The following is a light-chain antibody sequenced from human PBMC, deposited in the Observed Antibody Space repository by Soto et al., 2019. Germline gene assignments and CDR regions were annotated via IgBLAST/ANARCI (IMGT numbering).Light chain of an antibody. CDR1: QSVSSSY. Sequence: EIVLTQSPGTLSLSPGERATLSCRASQSVSSSYLAWYQQKPSQAPRLLIYGASSRATGIPDRFSGSGSGTDFTLTIIRLEPEDFAVYYCQQYGSSPPWRFGQGIKVEI. CDR3: QQYGSSPPWR. V-gene: IGKV3-20*01. CDR2: GAS. J-gene: IGKJ1*01.